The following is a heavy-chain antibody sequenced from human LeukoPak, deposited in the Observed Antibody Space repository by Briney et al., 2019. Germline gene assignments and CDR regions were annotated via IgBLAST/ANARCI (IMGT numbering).Heavy chain of an antibody. CDR3: ARDLGTTGWVNAFDI. Sequence: SETLSLTCTVSGGSISSSYFWGWIRQPPGKGLEWIGSRYYSGRTYYNPSLKSRVTISVDTSKNQFSLKLSSVTAADTAVYYCARDLGTTGWVNAFDIWGQGTMVTVSS. CDR2: RYYSGRT. CDR1: GGSISSSYF. V-gene: IGHV4-39*07. J-gene: IGHJ3*02. D-gene: IGHD1-7*01.